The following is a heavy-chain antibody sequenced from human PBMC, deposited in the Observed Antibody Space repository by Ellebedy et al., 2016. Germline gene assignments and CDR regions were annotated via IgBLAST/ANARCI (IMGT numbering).Heavy chain of an antibody. V-gene: IGHV4-34*01. D-gene: IGHD2-2*01. CDR3: ARGLGGYCSSTSCYGFDY. CDR1: GGSFSGYY. Sequence: GSLRLXXAVYGGSFSGYYWSWIRQPLGKGLEWIGEINHSGSTNYNPSLKSRVTISVDTSKNQFSLKLSSVTAADTAVYYCARGLGGYCSSTSCYGFDYWGQGTLVTVSS. J-gene: IGHJ4*02. CDR2: INHSGST.